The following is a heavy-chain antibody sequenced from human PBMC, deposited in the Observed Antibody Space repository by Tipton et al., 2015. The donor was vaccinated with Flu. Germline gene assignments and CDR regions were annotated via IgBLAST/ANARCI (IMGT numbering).Heavy chain of an antibody. CDR1: NYSISSAYY. CDR2: ISHSGRT. Sequence: GLVKPSETLSLICAVSNYSISSAYYWGWIRQPPGKGLEWIGCISHSGRTYYNPSLKSRVTISVDMAKNQFSQRLSSVTAADTAVYHCARTTYYYGSGSSDYWGQGTLVTVSS. V-gene: IGHV4-38-2*01. J-gene: IGHJ4*02. CDR3: ARTTYYYGSGSSDY. D-gene: IGHD3-10*01.